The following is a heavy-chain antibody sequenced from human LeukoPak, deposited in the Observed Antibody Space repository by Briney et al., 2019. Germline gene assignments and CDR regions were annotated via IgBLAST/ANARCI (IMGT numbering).Heavy chain of an antibody. CDR2: ISGSGSSV. V-gene: IGHV3-11*01. D-gene: IGHD3-9*01. CDR1: GFIFTDYY. CDR3: LPGGRYFDENDY. J-gene: IGHJ4*02. Sequence: GGSLRLSCAASGFIFTDYYMTWIRQTPGKGLEWLSYISGSGSSVYYADSVRGRFTISRDNAKKALYLQMNSLRAEDTAVYYCLPGGRYFDENDYWGQGTLVTVSS.